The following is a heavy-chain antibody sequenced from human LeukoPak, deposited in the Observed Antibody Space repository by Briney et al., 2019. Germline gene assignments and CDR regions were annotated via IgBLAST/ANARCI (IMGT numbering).Heavy chain of an antibody. V-gene: IGHV1-2*02. J-gene: IGHJ4*02. CDR1: GYTFTGYS. Sequence: ASVKVSWKASGYTFTGYSMHWVRQAPGQGLEWMGRINPNSGGTNYAQKFQGRVTMTRDTSISTAYMELSRLRSDDTAVYYCARGSLFGVVIMGNYWGQGTLVTVSS. D-gene: IGHD3-3*02. CDR2: INPNSGGT. CDR3: ARGSLFGVVIMGNY.